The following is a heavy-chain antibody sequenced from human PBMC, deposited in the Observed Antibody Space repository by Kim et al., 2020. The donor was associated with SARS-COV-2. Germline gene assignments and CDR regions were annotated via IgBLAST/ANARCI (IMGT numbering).Heavy chain of an antibody. D-gene: IGHD4-4*01. Sequence: SQTLSLTCAISGDSVSGDSVAWNWIRQSPSRGLEWLGRTYYRSQWYNDYAVSVKSRITISPDTSKNQFSLQLNSVAPEDTAVYYCARDHQYSIDYWGQGTLVTVSS. CDR2: TYYRSQWYN. V-gene: IGHV6-1*01. CDR3: ARDHQYSIDY. CDR1: GDSVSGDSVA. J-gene: IGHJ4*02.